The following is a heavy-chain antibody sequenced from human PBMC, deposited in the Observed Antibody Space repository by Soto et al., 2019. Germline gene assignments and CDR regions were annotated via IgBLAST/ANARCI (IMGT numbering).Heavy chain of an antibody. CDR3: AKARYENGWYVFDY. CDR1: GFTFSSYS. V-gene: IGHV3-21*01. Sequence: GGSLRLSCAASGFTFSSYSMNWVRQAPGKGLEWVSSISSSSSYIYYADSVKGRFTISRDNAKNSLYLQMSSLRAEDTAVYYCAKARYENGWYVFDYWGQGTLVTVSS. J-gene: IGHJ4*02. CDR2: ISSSSSYI. D-gene: IGHD6-19*01.